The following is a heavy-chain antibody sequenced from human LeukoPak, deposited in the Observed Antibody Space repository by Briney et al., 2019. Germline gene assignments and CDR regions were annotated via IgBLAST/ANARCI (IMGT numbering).Heavy chain of an antibody. CDR3: ARGSSSWYRRRLYYFDY. V-gene: IGHV3-30*04. J-gene: IGHJ4*02. CDR1: GFTFSSYA. CDR2: ISYDGSNK. Sequence: QPGRSLRLSCAASGFTFSSYAMHWVRQAPGKGLEWVAVISYDGSNKYYADSVKGRFTISRDNSKNTLYLQMNSLRAEDTAVYYCARGSSSWYRRRLYYFDYWGQGTLVTVSS. D-gene: IGHD6-13*01.